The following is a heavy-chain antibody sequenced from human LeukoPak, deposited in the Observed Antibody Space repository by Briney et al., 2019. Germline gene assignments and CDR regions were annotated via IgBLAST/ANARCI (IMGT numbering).Heavy chain of an antibody. V-gene: IGHV1-24*01. CDR2: FDPEDGET. CDR1: GYILTELS. CDR3: ATGEVYDSSGYYYYGMDV. J-gene: IGHJ6*02. D-gene: IGHD3-22*01. Sequence: GASVKVSCKVSGYILTELSMHWVRQAPGKGLEWMGGFDPEDGETIYAQKFQGRVTMTEDTSTDTAYMELSSLRSEDTAVYYCATGEVYDSSGYYYYGMDVWGQGTTVTVSS.